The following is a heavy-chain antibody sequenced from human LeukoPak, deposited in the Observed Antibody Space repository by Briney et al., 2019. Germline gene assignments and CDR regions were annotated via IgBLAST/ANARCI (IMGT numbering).Heavy chain of an antibody. D-gene: IGHD3-16*01. V-gene: IGHV4-39*07. CDR1: GGSISSSSYY. CDR2: IYYSGST. J-gene: IGHJ4*02. CDR3: ARVLGYYFDY. Sequence: SETLSLTCTVSGGSISSSSYYWSWIRQPPGKGLEWIGSIYYSGSTNYNPSLKSRVTISVDTSKNQFSLKLSSVTAADTAVYYCARVLGYYFDYWGQGTLVTVSS.